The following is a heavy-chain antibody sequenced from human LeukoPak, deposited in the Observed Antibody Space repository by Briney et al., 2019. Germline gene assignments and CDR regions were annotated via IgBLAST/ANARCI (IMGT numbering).Heavy chain of an antibody. D-gene: IGHD2-15*01. CDR2: RYHRGRT. V-gene: IGHV4-38-2*02. CDR3: ARDADILAAFDI. CDR1: GYSISSGYF. Sequence: SETLSLTCAVSGYSISSGYFWGWIRQPSGKGLDWIAIRYHRGRTYHNPSLKGRVAISVDRSKTQFSLKLSSVTAADTAVYYCARDADILAAFDIWGQGTMVTVSS. J-gene: IGHJ3*02.